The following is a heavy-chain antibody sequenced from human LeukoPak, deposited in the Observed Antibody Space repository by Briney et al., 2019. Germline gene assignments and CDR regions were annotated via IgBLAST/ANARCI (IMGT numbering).Heavy chain of an antibody. CDR2: IHTSSDYV. CDR1: GFIFSDYT. J-gene: IGHJ4*02. Sequence: GGSLRLSCAASGFIFSDYTMNWVRQTPGLAPEWVSSIHTSSDYVYYSDSVKGRFISSRDNAKNSLYLQMNSLRVEDTGVYYCTRKSAPFDLWGQGTLVTVSS. CDR3: TRKSAPFDL. D-gene: IGHD3-3*01. V-gene: IGHV3-21*01.